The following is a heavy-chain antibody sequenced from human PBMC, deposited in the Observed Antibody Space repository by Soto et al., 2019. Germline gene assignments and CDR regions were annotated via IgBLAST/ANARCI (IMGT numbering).Heavy chain of an antibody. Sequence: SETLSLTCAAYGGSFSGYYWSWIRQPPGKGLEWIGEINHSGSTNYNPSLKSRVTISVDTSKNQFSLKLSSVTAADTAVYYCATCGSSGYYGSGSYSWFDPWGQGTLVTVSS. CDR3: ATCGSSGYYGSGSYSWFDP. V-gene: IGHV4-34*01. CDR2: INHSGST. J-gene: IGHJ5*02. CDR1: GGSFSGYY. D-gene: IGHD3-10*01.